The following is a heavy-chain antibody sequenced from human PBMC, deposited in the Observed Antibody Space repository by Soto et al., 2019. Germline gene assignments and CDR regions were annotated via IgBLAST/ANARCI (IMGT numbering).Heavy chain of an antibody. CDR2: IYYNGTT. Sequence: QLQLQESGPGLVKPSETLSLTCIVSGGAIGNYYWSWIRQPPGKGLEWIGYIYYNGTTHYTPSLRSRVTISVDMSKNHLSLTLTSVTAADTAMYYCARSFYPWGQGTLVIVSS. V-gene: IGHV4-59*01. J-gene: IGHJ5*02. CDR1: GGAIGNYY. CDR3: ARSFYP.